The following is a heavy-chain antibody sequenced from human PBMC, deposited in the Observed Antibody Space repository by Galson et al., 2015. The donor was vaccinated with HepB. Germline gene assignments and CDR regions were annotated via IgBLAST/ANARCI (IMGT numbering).Heavy chain of an antibody. D-gene: IGHD3-3*01. CDR2: IWYDGSNK. V-gene: IGHV3-33*01. J-gene: IGHJ6*02. Sequence: SLRLSCAASGFTFSSYGMHWVRQAPGKGLEWVAVIWYDGSNKYYADSVKGRFTISKDNSKNTLYLQMNSLRAEDTAVYYCARDGYDFWSGYYTENYYYDGMDVWGQGTTVTVSS. CDR3: ARDGYDFWSGYYTENYYYDGMDV. CDR1: GFTFSSYG.